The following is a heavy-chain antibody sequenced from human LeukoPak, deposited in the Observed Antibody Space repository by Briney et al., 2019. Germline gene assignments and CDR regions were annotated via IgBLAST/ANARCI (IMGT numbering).Heavy chain of an antibody. CDR3: ARAILGLSGSESDY. Sequence: PGGSLRLSCAASAFTFSSYSMDWVRQAPGKGLEWVSYISRSGSTIYYADSVKGRFTTSGDYAKNSLYMQMNSLVYEYEAVYYCARAILGLSGSESDYWGQGTLVTVSS. CDR2: ISRSGSTI. CDR1: AFTFSSYS. J-gene: IGHJ4*02. D-gene: IGHD1-26*01. V-gene: IGHV3-48*02.